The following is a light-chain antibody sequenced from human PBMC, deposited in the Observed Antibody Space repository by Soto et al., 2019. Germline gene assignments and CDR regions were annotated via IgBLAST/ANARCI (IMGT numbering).Light chain of an antibody. J-gene: IGLJ3*02. Sequence: QAVVTQPPSVSAAPGQKVTISCSGSSYNIGNNYVSWYQQFPGTAPKLLIYDNDKRPSRIPDRFSGSKSGTSATLGITGLQTGDEADYYCGTWDSSLSVVVFGGGTK. CDR1: SYNIGNNY. CDR2: DND. V-gene: IGLV1-51*01. CDR3: GTWDSSLSVVV.